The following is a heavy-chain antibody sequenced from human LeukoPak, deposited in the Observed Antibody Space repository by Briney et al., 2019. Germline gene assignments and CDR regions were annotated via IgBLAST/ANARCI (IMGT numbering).Heavy chain of an antibody. V-gene: IGHV3-23*01. CDR2: ISGSGGST. CDR1: GFTFSSYG. D-gene: IGHD2-2*01. CDR3: AKDRKGYCSSTSCYVDDAFDI. J-gene: IGHJ3*02. Sequence: GGSLRLSCAASGFTFSSYGMSWVRQAPGKGLEWVSAISGSGGSTYYADSVKGRFTISRDNSKNTLYLQMNSLRAEDTAVYYCAKDRKGYCSSTSCYVDDAFDIWGRGTMVTVSS.